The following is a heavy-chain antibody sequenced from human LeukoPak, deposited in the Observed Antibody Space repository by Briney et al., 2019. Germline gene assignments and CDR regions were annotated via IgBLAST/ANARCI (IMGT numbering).Heavy chain of an antibody. V-gene: IGHV1-2*02. Sequence: ASVKVSRKASGYTFTGYYMHWVRQAPGQGLEWMGWINPNSGGTNYAQKFQGRVTMTRDTSITTAYMELSRLRSDDTAVYYCARDREYYDSSGYFGLGEFDPCGQGTLVTVSS. J-gene: IGHJ5*02. CDR2: INPNSGGT. CDR3: ARDREYYDSSGYFGLGEFDP. D-gene: IGHD3-22*01. CDR1: GYTFTGYY.